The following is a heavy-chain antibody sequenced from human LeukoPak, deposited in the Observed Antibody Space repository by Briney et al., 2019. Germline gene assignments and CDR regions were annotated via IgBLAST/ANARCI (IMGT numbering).Heavy chain of an antibody. D-gene: IGHD3-3*01. Sequence: GASVKVSCKASGYTFTGYYMHWVRQAPGQGLEWMGWINPNSGGTNYAQKFQGRVTMTRDTSISTAYMELSRLRSDDTAVHYCARVLYYDFWSGAASEYFQHWGQGTLVTVSS. J-gene: IGHJ1*01. CDR1: GYTFTGYY. CDR3: ARVLYYDFWSGAASEYFQH. CDR2: INPNSGGT. V-gene: IGHV1-2*02.